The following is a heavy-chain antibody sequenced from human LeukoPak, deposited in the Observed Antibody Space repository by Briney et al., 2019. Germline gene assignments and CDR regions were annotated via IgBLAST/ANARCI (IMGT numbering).Heavy chain of an antibody. V-gene: IGHV3-66*01. CDR1: GFTVSSNY. D-gene: IGHD3-10*01. J-gene: IGHJ3*02. CDR3: ARAPNYGGAFDI. CDR2: IYTGGTT. Sequence: GGSLRLSCAASGFTVSSNYMCWVRQAPGKGLEWVSVIYTGGTTYYADSVKGRFTISRDNSKNTLYLQMDSLRAEDTAVYYCARAPNYGGAFDIWGQGTMVAVSS.